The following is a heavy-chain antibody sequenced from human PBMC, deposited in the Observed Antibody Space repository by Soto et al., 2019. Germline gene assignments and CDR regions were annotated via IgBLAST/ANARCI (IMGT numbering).Heavy chain of an antibody. CDR3: AKNPENYYYGMDV. V-gene: IGHV1-69*12. J-gene: IGHJ6*02. Sequence: QVQLVQSGAEVKKPGSSVKVSCKASGGTFSSYAISWVRQAPGQGLEWMGGIIPIFGTADYAQKFQGRVTISADESKRTAYVELSSLRSEDTAVYYCAKNPENYYYGMDVWGQGPTVTVSS. CDR1: GGTFSSYA. CDR2: IIPIFGTA.